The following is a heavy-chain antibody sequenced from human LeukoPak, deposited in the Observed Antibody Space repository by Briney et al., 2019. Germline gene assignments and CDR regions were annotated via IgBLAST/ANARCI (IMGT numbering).Heavy chain of an antibody. V-gene: IGHV4-39*01. J-gene: IGHJ4*02. CDR3: ARVYGGNSVVDY. Sequence: PSETLSLTCTVSGGSISSSSYYWGWIRQPPGTGLEWIGSIYYSGSTYYNPSLKSRVTISVDTSKNQFSLKLSSVTAADTAVYYCARVYGGNSVVDYWGQGTLVTVSS. D-gene: IGHD4-23*01. CDR1: GGSISSSSYY. CDR2: IYYSGST.